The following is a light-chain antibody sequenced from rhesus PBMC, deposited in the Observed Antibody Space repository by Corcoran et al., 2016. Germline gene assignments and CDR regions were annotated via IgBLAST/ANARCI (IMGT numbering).Light chain of an antibody. CDR2: KAS. CDR1: QSISSW. V-gene: IGKV1-22*01. CDR3: LQYSSSPFT. J-gene: IGKJ3*01. Sequence: DIQMTQSPSSLSASVGDTVTITCRASQSISSWLDWYQQKPGTAPKLLIYKASGLQSGVPSRFSGSGSGTDFTLTISSLQPENFATYYCLQYSSSPFTFGPGTKLDIK.